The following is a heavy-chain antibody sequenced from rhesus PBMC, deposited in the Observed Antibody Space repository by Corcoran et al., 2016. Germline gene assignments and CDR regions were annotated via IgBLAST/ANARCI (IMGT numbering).Heavy chain of an antibody. CDR3: STDPGGVCCTFDY. V-gene: IGHV4S19*01. CDR1: GGSISRRNW. D-gene: IGHD2-39*02. Sequence: QVQLQESGPGLVKPSETLSLTCAVSGGSISRRNWWSWSRHAPGKGLEWVAGITHTCDRTCYADSVKGRFTSSRDNSKNTLSLQMNSLRPEDTAVYYCSTDPGGVCCTFDYWGQGVLVTVSS. J-gene: IGHJ4*01. CDR2: ITHTCDRT.